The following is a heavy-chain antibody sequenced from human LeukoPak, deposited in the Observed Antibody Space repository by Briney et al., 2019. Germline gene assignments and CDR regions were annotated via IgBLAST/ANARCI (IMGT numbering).Heavy chain of an antibody. J-gene: IGHJ3*02. V-gene: IGHV3-7*01. CDR1: EFTFSTYW. D-gene: IGHD2-15*01. Sequence: GGSLRLSCAASEFTFSTYWMTWVRQAPGKGLEWVADIKQDGSEKYYVDSVKGRFTISRQNAKKSLFLQMNSLIAEDTAVYYCARHRSGGSQDDAFDIWGQGTLVTVSS. CDR2: IKQDGSEK. CDR3: ARHRSGGSQDDAFDI.